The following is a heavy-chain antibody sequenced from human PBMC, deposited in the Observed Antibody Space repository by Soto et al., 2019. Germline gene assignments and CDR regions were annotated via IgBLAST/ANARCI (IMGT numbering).Heavy chain of an antibody. V-gene: IGHV1-58*01. CDR3: AAGGVDTAMLTFDY. CDR1: GFTFTSSA. J-gene: IGHJ4*02. D-gene: IGHD5-18*01. CDR2: IVVGSGNT. Sequence: SVKVSCKASGFTFTSSAVQWERQARGQRLEWIGWIVVGSGNTNYAQKFQERVTITRDMSTSTAYMELSSLRSEDTAVYYCAAGGVDTAMLTFDYWGQGTLVPVSS.